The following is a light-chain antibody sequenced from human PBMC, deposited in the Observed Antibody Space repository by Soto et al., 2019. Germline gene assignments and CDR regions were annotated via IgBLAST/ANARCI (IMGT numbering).Light chain of an antibody. CDR2: GAS. CDR3: QQYYNWPPYT. V-gene: IGKV3-20*01. Sequence: IVLTQSPGTLSLSPGGRATLSCRASQSVSSGYLAWYRQKPGQAPRLLIYGASSRATGIPDRFSASGSGTDFTLSISSLEPEDFAVYYCQQYYNWPPYTFGQGTKVDI. J-gene: IGKJ2*01. CDR1: QSVSSGY.